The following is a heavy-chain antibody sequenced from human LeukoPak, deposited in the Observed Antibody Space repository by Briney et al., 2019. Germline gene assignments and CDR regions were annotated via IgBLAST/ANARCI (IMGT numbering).Heavy chain of an antibody. J-gene: IGHJ6*04. V-gene: IGHV4-38-2*01. CDR2: MSHNRGT. D-gene: IGHD3-10*01. Sequence: SETLSLTCAVSGHSISTGYYWGWIGQPPGKGLEWIGSMSHNRGTYYNPSLKSRVTISMDTSKNQISLRLTSVTAADTAVYYCASYYASGVSAYNYYGMDVWGKGTRSPSPQ. CDR3: ASYYASGVSAYNYYGMDV. CDR1: GHSISTGYY.